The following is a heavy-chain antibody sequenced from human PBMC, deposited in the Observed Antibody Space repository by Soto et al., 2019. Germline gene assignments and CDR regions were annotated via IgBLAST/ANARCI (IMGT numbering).Heavy chain of an antibody. D-gene: IGHD6-13*01. CDR2: IVPIYRTA. CDR3: VRDSGAKLSSS. J-gene: IGHJ4*02. CDR1: GGTFSSYR. V-gene: IGHV1-69*13. Sequence: SVKVSCKASGGTFSSYRINWVRQAPGQGLEWVGGIVPIYRTADYAQKFQGRVTITADESARTSYMELRSLKSQDTAVYYCVRDSGAKLSSSWGRGTLVTVSS.